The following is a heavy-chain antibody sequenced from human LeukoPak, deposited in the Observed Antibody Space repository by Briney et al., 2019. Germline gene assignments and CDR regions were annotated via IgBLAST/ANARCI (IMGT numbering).Heavy chain of an antibody. CDR1: GFTFSSYA. D-gene: IGHD6-19*01. V-gene: IGHV3-23*01. CDR2: ISDSGSRT. J-gene: IGHJ4*02. CDR3: AKKLTGWSLHFDY. Sequence: PGGSLRLSCAASGFTFSSYAMSWVRQAPGQGLEWVSAISDSGSRTYYADSVKGRFTITGDNSKNTLSLQMNSLRAEDTAVYYCAKKLTGWSLHFDYWGQGSLVTVSS.